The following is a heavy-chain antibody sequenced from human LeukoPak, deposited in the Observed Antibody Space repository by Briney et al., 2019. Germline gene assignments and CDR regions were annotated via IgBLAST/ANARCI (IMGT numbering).Heavy chain of an antibody. V-gene: IGHV4-59*01. Sequence: PSETLSLTCTVSGGSISSYYWSWIRQPPGKGLEWIGYIYYSGSTNYNPSLKSRVTISVDTSKNQFSLKLSSVTAADTAVYYCAREGGYSYGPDYYYYGMDVWGQGTTVTVSS. CDR1: GGSISSYY. CDR2: IYYSGST. D-gene: IGHD5-18*01. J-gene: IGHJ6*02. CDR3: AREGGYSYGPDYYYYGMDV.